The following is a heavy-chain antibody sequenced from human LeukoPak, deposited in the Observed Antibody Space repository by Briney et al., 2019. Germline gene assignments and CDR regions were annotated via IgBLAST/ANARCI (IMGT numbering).Heavy chain of an antibody. V-gene: IGHV3-11*01. CDR3: ARGGSGWTFNH. CDR2: INSGGDTI. J-gene: IGHJ4*02. CDR1: GFSFSDNF. D-gene: IGHD2/OR15-2a*01. Sequence: GGSLRLSCTASGFSFSDNFMGWLRQAPGKGLEWVSYINSGGDTIHYSGAVKGRVSISRDNSKRLLYLQMSRLRIDDTALYYCARGGSGWTFNHWGQGTLVSVAS.